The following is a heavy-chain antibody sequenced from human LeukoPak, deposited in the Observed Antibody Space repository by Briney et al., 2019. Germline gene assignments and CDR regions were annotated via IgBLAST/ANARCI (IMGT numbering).Heavy chain of an antibody. CDR1: GFTFSSYS. Sequence: GGSLRLSCAASGFTFSSYSMNWVRQAPGKGLEWVSSISSSSSYIYYADSVKGRFTISRDNAKNSLYLQMNSLRAEDTAVYYCARDLDSGSYFSPGFDYWGQGTLVTVSS. CDR2: ISSSSSYI. CDR3: ARDLDSGSYFSPGFDY. J-gene: IGHJ4*02. D-gene: IGHD1-26*01. V-gene: IGHV3-21*01.